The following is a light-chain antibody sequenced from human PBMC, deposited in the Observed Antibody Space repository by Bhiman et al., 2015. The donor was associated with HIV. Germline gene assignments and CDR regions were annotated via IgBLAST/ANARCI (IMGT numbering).Light chain of an antibody. CDR1: SSNIGAGYD. Sequence: QLVLTQPPSVSGAPGQRVTISCSGSSSNIGAGYDVHWYQHLPGTAPKLLIYDNNNRPSGVPDRFSGSKSGTSASLAISGLRSEDEADYYCAAWDDSLSGWVFGGGTKLTVL. CDR3: AAWDDSLSGWV. CDR2: DNN. J-gene: IGLJ3*02. V-gene: IGLV1-40*01.